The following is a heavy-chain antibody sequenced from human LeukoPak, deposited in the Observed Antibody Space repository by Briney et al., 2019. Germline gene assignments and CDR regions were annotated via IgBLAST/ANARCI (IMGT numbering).Heavy chain of an antibody. CDR2: INWNGGTT. CDR3: ARGTFDSGYGDY. V-gene: IGHV3-20*04. Sequence: GGSLRLSCAASGFTFDDYGMSWVRQAPGKGLEWVSGINWNGGTTGYADSVKRLFTISGDNAKNSLYLQMNIMRAEYAAFYYCARGTFDSGYGDYWGQGTLVTVSS. J-gene: IGHJ4*02. D-gene: IGHD3-22*01. CDR1: GFTFDDYG.